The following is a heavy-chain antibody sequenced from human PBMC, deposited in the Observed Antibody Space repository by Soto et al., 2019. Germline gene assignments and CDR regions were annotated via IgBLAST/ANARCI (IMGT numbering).Heavy chain of an antibody. V-gene: IGHV3-9*01. CDR2: INWNTGII. Sequence: EVQLVESGGGLVEPGRSLTVSCVGSGFNFNNYAMQWVRQVPGKGLEWVSGINWNTGIIGYADAVKGRFILSRGNAKNSLYLEMNSLRVEDTAFYYCAIKVYDSGGSDSWGPGTLVTVSS. CDR1: GFNFNNYA. D-gene: IGHD3-16*01. CDR3: AIKVYDSGGSDS. J-gene: IGHJ4*02.